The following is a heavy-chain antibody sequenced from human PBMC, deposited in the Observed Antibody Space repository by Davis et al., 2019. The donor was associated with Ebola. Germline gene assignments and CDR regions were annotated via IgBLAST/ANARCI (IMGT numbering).Heavy chain of an antibody. D-gene: IGHD6-6*01. J-gene: IGHJ4*02. V-gene: IGHV4-59*04. Sequence: PSETLSLTCTVSGGSISSYYWSWIRQPPGKGLEWIGSIYYSGSTYYNPSLKSRVTMSVDTSKNQFSLKLSSVTAADTAVYYCARGSSSSDRIDYWGQGTLVTVSS. CDR3: ARGSSSSDRIDY. CDR2: IYYSGST. CDR1: GGSISSYY.